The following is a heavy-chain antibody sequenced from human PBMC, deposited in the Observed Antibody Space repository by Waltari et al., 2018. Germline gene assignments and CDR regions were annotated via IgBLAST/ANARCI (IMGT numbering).Heavy chain of an antibody. CDR3: ARATATGATPEY. CDR2: IYAGGTT. V-gene: IGHV3-66*02. CDR1: GFTVSNKY. J-gene: IGHJ4*02. Sequence: VQVVGAGGDLVQAGGFLGLSCAASGFTVSNKYITLARQAPGKGLEWVSIIYAGGTTYYADSVKGRFTISRDSSKNTVNLQMNILRPEDSAGYYCARATATGATPEYWGQGTLVTVSS. D-gene: IGHD7-27*01.